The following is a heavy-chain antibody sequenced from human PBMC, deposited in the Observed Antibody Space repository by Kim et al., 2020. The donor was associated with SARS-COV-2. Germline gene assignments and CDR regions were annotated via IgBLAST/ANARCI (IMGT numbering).Heavy chain of an antibody. CDR2: TYYRSKWYN. CDR1: GDSVSSNSAA. J-gene: IGHJ5*02. V-gene: IGHV6-1*01. CDR3: ARGPLIVVVPAAISAPWFDP. Sequence: SQTLSLTCAISGDSVSSNSAAWNWIRQSPSRGLEWLGRTYYRSKWYNDYAVSVKSRITINPDTSKNQFSLQLNSVTPEDTAVYYCARGPLIVVVPAAISAPWFDPWGQGTLVTVSS. D-gene: IGHD2-2*02.